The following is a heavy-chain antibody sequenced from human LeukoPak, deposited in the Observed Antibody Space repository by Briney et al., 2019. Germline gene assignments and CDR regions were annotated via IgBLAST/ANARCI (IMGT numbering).Heavy chain of an antibody. CDR3: AKARGVGATNSLDY. J-gene: IGHJ4*02. D-gene: IGHD1-26*01. CDR2: ISISSNYI. V-gene: IGHV3-21*04. CDR1: GFTFSRYS. Sequence: GGSLRLSCAASGFTFSRYSMNWVRQAPGKGLEWVSSISISSNYIYYTDSVKGRFTISRDNAKNSLYLQMNSLRAEDTALYYCAKARGVGATNSLDYWGQGTLVTVSS.